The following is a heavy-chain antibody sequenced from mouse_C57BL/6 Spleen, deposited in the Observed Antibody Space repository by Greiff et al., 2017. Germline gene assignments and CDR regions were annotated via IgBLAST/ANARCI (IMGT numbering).Heavy chain of an antibody. Sequence: QVQLQQPGAELVMPGASVKLSCKASGYTFTSYWMHWVKQRPGQGLEWIGEIDPSDSYTNYNQKFKGKSTLTVDKSSSTAYMQLSSLTSEDSAVYYCASRGSSYNYYAMDYWGQGTSVTVSS. CDR2: IDPSDSYT. CDR1: GYTFTSYW. J-gene: IGHJ4*01. D-gene: IGHD1-1*01. CDR3: ASRGSSYNYYAMDY. V-gene: IGHV1-69*01.